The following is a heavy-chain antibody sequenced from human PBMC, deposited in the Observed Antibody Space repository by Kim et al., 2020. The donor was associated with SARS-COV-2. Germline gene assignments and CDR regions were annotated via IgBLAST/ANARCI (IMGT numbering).Heavy chain of an antibody. J-gene: IGHJ4*02. V-gene: IGHV3-21*01. CDR1: GFTFSSYS. Sequence: GGSLRLSCAASGFTFSSYSMNWVRQAPGKGLEWVSSISSSSSYIYYADSVKGRFTISRDNAKNSLYLQMNSLRAEDTAVYYCARSHSSGWNFDYWGQGTLVTVSS. CDR3: ARSHSSGWNFDY. CDR2: ISSSSSYI. D-gene: IGHD6-19*01.